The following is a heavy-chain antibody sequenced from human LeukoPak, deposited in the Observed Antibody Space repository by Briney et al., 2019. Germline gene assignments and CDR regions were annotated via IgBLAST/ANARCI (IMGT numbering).Heavy chain of an antibody. Sequence: SQTLSLTCAISGDSVSINSAAWNWIRQSPSRGLEWLGRTYQRSKWCNDYAVSAKSRITINPDISKNQFSLQLNSVTPEDTAVYYCARSPSPYSSGWYFDYWGQGTLVTVSS. D-gene: IGHD6-19*01. J-gene: IGHJ4*02. CDR2: TYQRSKWCN. CDR3: ARSPSPYSSGWYFDY. CDR1: GDSVSINSAA. V-gene: IGHV6-1*01.